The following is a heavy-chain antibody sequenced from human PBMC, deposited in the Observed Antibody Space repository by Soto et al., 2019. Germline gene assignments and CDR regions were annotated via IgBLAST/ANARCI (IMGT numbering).Heavy chain of an antibody. CDR2: IYYSGST. V-gene: IGHV4-30-4*01. D-gene: IGHD5-18*01. CDR1: GGSISSGDYY. J-gene: IGHJ6*02. CDR3: ARDQWIQSTPLYYYYGMDV. Sequence: QVQLQESGPGLVKPSQTLSLTCTVSGGSISSGDYYWSWIRQPPGKGLEWIGYIYYSGSTYYNPSLKSRVTISVDKSKNQFSLKLSSVTAADTAVYYCARDQWIQSTPLYYYYGMDVWGQGTTVTVSS.